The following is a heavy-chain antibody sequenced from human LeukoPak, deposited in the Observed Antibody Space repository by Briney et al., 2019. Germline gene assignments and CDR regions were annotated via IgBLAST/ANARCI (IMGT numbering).Heavy chain of an antibody. CDR1: GYTFTSYA. Sequence: ASVKVSCKASGYTFTSYAMHWVRQAPGQRLEWMGWINAGNGNTKYSQKFQGRVTITRDTSASTAYMELSSLRSEDTGVYYCARAVATIIWTFDYWGQGTLVTVSS. V-gene: IGHV1-3*01. J-gene: IGHJ4*02. CDR3: ARAVATIIWTFDY. CDR2: INAGNGNT. D-gene: IGHD5-12*01.